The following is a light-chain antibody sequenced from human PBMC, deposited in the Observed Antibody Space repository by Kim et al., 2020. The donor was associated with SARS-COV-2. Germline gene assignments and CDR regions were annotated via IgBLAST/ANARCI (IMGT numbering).Light chain of an antibody. Sequence: PGERATLAGRASQSVNSKDLAWYQQKPGQAPRLLIYDASSRATGIPDRFSGSGSGADFTLTISRLEPEDFAVYYCQRYGPSPPMYTFGQGTKLEI. J-gene: IGKJ2*01. CDR3: QRYGPSPPMYT. CDR2: DAS. CDR1: QSVNSKD. V-gene: IGKV3-20*01.